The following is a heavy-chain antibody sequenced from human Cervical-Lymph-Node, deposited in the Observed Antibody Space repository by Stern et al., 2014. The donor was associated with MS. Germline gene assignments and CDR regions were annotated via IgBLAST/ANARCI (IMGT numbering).Heavy chain of an antibody. D-gene: IGHD2-21*02. Sequence: EEQLVESGGGLVQPGGSLRLSCAASGFTFSSYAMHWVRQAPGKGLEYVSVISSNGGSTYYANSVKGRFTISRDNSKNTLYLHMGSLRVEDMAVYYCARGVTYCGGDCYGWYFDLWGRGTLVTVSS. CDR2: ISSNGGST. CDR3: ARGVTYCGGDCYGWYFDL. J-gene: IGHJ2*01. CDR1: GFTFSSYA. V-gene: IGHV3-64*01.